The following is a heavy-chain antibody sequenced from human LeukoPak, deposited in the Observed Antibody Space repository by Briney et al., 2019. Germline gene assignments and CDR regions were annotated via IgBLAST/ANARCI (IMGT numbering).Heavy chain of an antibody. CDR2: INSDGSST. Sequence: PGGSLRLSCAASGFTFSDYYMSWIRQAPGKGLVWVSRINSDGSSTSYADSVKGRFTISRDNAKNTLYLQMNSLRAEDTAVYYCAAGSYRSYWGQGTLVTVSS. D-gene: IGHD3-10*01. CDR1: GFTFSDYY. V-gene: IGHV3-74*01. CDR3: AAGSYRSY. J-gene: IGHJ4*02.